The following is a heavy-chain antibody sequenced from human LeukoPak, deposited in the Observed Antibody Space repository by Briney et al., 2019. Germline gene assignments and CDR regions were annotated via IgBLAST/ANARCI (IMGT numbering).Heavy chain of an antibody. D-gene: IGHD6-25*01. CDR1: GGSFSGYY. V-gene: IGHV4-34*01. CDR2: INHSGNT. Sequence: NPSETLSLTCAVYGGSFSGYYWSWIRQPPGKGLEWIGEINHSGNTNYNPSLKSRVTISVDKSKNQFSLKLSSVTAADTAVYYCARDVNSGWHQGIGYWGQGTLVTVSS. J-gene: IGHJ4*02. CDR3: ARDVNSGWHQGIGY.